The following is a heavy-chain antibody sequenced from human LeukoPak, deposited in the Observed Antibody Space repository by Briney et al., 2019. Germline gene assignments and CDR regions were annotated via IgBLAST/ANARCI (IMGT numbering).Heavy chain of an antibody. V-gene: IGHV3-21*04. D-gene: IGHD2-15*01. CDR1: GFTFSSYS. CDR2: ISSSSSYI. J-gene: IGHJ4*02. CDR3: ARDVLGYCSGGSCYSGYFDY. Sequence: GGSLRLSCAASGFTFSSYSMNWVRQAPGKGLEWVSSISSSSSYIYYADSVKGRFTISRDNAKNSLYLQMNSLRAEDTAVYYCARDVLGYCSGGSCYSGYFDYWGQGTLVTVSS.